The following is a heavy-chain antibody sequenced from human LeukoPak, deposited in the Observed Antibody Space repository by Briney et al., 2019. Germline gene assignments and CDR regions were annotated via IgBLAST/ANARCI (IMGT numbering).Heavy chain of an antibody. J-gene: IGHJ5*02. V-gene: IGHV1-2*02. CDR2: INPNSGGT. CDR3: ATSPWIQLTPQFDP. Sequence: GASVKVSCKASGYTFTGYYMHWVRQAPGQGLEWMGWINPNSGGTNYAQKFQGRVTMTRDTSISTAYMELSRLRSDDTAVYYCATSPWIQLTPQFDPWGQGTLVTVSS. D-gene: IGHD5-18*01. CDR1: GYTFTGYY.